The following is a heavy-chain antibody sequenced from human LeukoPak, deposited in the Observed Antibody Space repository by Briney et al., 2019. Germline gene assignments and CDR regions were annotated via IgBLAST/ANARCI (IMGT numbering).Heavy chain of an antibody. Sequence: GGSLRLSCAASGFTFSSYDMHWVRQAPGKGLEWVAVISYDGSNKYYADSVKGRFTISRDNSKNTLYLQMNSLRAEDTAVYYCAKVPRTGTTIDYWGQGTLVTVSS. V-gene: IGHV3-30*18. D-gene: IGHD1/OR15-1a*01. J-gene: IGHJ4*02. CDR2: ISYDGSNK. CDR1: GFTFSSYD. CDR3: AKVPRTGTTIDY.